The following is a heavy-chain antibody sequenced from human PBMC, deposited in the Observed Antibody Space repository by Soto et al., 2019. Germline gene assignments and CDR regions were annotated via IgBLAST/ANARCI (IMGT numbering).Heavy chain of an antibody. Sequence: EGYLRLSYAASGLTFRTYWMHLVRHAPGKGLVWVSRINSDGSITSYADSVKGRFTISRDNAKNTLYLQMNSLRAEDTAVYYCARDPGYFCCGTGYYRNLMDFCGRGTTVTVSS. D-gene: IGHD2-15*01. CDR2: INSDGSIT. J-gene: IGHJ6*03. CDR1: GLTFRTYW. V-gene: IGHV3-74*01. CDR3: ARDPGYFCCGTGYYRNLMDF.